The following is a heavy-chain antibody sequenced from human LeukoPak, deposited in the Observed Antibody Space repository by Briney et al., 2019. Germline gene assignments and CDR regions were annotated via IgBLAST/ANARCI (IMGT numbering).Heavy chain of an antibody. D-gene: IGHD4-17*01. CDR1: GFTFSSYG. V-gene: IGHV3-7*01. Sequence: PGGSLRLSCAASGFTFSSYGMHWVRQAPGKGLEWVANIKEDGSKKNHLDSVKGRFTISRDNAKNFLYLQMNSLRVEDTALYYCARDGDGRGEDFDYWGQGILVTVSS. CDR2: IKEDGSKK. CDR3: ARDGDGRGEDFDY. J-gene: IGHJ4*02.